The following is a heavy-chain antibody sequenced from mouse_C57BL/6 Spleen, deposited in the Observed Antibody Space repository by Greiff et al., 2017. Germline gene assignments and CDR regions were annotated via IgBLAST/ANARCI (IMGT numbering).Heavy chain of an antibody. CDR3: ARKLGEYFDY. CDR2: IDPSDSYT. D-gene: IGHD4-1*01. Sequence: QVQLQQPGAELVMPGASVKLSCKASGYTFTSYWMHWVKQRPGQGLEWIGEIDPSDSYTNYNQKFKGKSTLTVDKSSSTAYMQLSSLTSEDSAVYYCARKLGEYFDYWGQGTTLTVSS. V-gene: IGHV1-69*01. CDR1: GYTFTSYW. J-gene: IGHJ2*01.